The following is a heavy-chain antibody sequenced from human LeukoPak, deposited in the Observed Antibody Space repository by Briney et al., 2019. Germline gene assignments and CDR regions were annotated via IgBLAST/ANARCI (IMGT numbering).Heavy chain of an antibody. J-gene: IGHJ6*02. CDR2: ISWSGTTT. Sequence: PGRSLRLSCVVSGFRFDDYGMHWVRQAPGKGLEWVSGISWSGTTTGYADSVKGRFTIFRDSAKNSLYLQMDSLRVEDTGLYCCAKDESTGGFAPGYFYGMGVWGQGTTVTVSS. D-gene: IGHD3-16*01. CDR1: GFRFDDYG. V-gene: IGHV3-9*01. CDR3: AKDESTGGFAPGYFYGMGV.